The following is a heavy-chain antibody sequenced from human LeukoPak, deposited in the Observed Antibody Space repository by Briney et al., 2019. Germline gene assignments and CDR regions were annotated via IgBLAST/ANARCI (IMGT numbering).Heavy chain of an antibody. V-gene: IGHV1-3*03. J-gene: IGHJ4*02. CDR3: AKAPMEPRRYYFDY. Sequence: ASVKVSCKASGYTFTSYAMHWVRQAPGQRLEWMGWINAGNGNTKYSQEFQGRVTITRDTSASTAYMELSSLRSEDMAVYYCAKAPMEPRRYYFDYWGQGTLVTVSS. CDR2: INAGNGNT. D-gene: IGHD1-14*01. CDR1: GYTFTSYA.